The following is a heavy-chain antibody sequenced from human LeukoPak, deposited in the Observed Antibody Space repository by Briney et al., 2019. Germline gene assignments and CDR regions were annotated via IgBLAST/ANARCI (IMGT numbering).Heavy chain of an antibody. V-gene: IGHV4-59*01. J-gene: IGHJ6*03. CDR3: ARAPYSSSWYTHYYYMDV. Sequence: SETLSLTCTVSGGSISSCYWSWIRQPPGKGLEWIGYIYYSGSTNYNPSLKSRVTISVDTSKNQFSLKLSSVTAADTAVYYCARAPYSSSWYTHYYYMDVWGKGTTVTVSS. CDR1: GGSISSCY. CDR2: IYYSGST. D-gene: IGHD6-13*01.